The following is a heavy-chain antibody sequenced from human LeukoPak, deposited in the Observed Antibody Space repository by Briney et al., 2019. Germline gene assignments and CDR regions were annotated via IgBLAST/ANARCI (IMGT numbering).Heavy chain of an antibody. J-gene: IGHJ3*02. CDR3: ARAIVGYDAFDI. CDR1: GYTFTGYY. Sequence: SSVKVSCKASGYTFTGYYMHWVRQAPGQGLEWMGWINPNSGGTNYAQKFQGRVTMTRDTSISTAYMDLGRLRSDDTAVYYCARAIVGYDAFDIWGAGEMVTVSS. D-gene: IGHD2-15*01. CDR2: INPNSGGT. V-gene: IGHV1-2*02.